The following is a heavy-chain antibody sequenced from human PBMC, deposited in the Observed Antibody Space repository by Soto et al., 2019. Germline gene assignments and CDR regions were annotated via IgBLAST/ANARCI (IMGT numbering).Heavy chain of an antibody. D-gene: IGHD1-26*01. J-gene: IGHJ3*01. CDR1: GFSLTRSEVG. CDR3: AQSKWELLRAFEV. Sequence: QITLKESGPTLVKPTQTLTLTCTFAGFSLTRSEVGVGWIRQPPGKALEWLALIYGDDEKLYSPSLKTRLTISRHNSENQVVPTMTNMDPVDTATYYFAQSKWELLRAFEVWGQGKMVTVSS. V-gene: IGHV2-5*02. CDR2: IYGDDEK.